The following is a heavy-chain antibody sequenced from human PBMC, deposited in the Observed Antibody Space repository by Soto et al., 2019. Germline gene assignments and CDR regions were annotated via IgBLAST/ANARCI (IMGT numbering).Heavy chain of an antibody. CDR1: GYTFISYD. V-gene: IGHV1-8*01. J-gene: IGHJ4*02. CDR3: ARGHRIVVVTAIKYYFDY. CDR2: MNPNSGNT. Sequence: ASVKVSCKASGYTFISYDINWVRQATGQGLEWMGWMNPNSGNTGYAQKFQGRVTMTRNTSISTAYMELSSLRSEDTAVYYCARGHRIVVVTAIKYYFDYWGQGTLVTVSS. D-gene: IGHD2-21*02.